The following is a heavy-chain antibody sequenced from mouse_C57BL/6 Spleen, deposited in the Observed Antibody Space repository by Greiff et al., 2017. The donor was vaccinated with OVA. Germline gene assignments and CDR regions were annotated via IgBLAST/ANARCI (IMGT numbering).Heavy chain of an antibody. CDR3: ARYGYYVGYFDY. D-gene: IGHD2-3*01. V-gene: IGHV1-69*01. Sequence: VQLQQPGAELVMPGASVKLSCKASGYTFTSYWMHWVKQRPGQGLEWIGEIDPSDSYTNYNQKFKGKSTLTVDKSSSTAYMQLSSLTSEDSAVYYCARYGYYVGYFDYWGQGTTLTVSS. CDR1: GYTFTSYW. CDR2: IDPSDSYT. J-gene: IGHJ2*01.